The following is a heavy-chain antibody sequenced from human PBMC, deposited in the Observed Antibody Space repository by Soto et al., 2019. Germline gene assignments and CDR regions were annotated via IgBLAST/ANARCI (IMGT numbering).Heavy chain of an antibody. Sequence: VQLVQSGAEVKKPGSSVKVSCKASGGTFSNYPFIWVRQAPGQGLDWMGGIIPIFGTTDYGQRCQGRVTITAAETTNTAYMDLSSLRSDDTYVYYCARGLYCGGGCYSHFDYWGQGTLVTVSS. V-gene: IGHV1-69*01. CDR1: GGTFSNYP. CDR3: ARGLYCGGGCYSHFDY. CDR2: IIPIFGTT. J-gene: IGHJ4*02. D-gene: IGHD2-21*02.